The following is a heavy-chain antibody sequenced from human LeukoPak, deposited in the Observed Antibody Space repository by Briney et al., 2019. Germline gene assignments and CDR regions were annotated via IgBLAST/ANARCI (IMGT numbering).Heavy chain of an antibody. CDR3: ARDDPWYFDL. Sequence: PSETLSLTCAGYGGSFSGYYWSWIRQPPGKGLEGSGEINHSGSTNYNPSLKSRVTISVDTSKNQFSLKLSSVTAADTAVYYCARDDPWYFDLWGRGTLVTVSS. J-gene: IGHJ2*01. CDR1: GGSFSGYY. CDR2: INHSGST. V-gene: IGHV4-34*01.